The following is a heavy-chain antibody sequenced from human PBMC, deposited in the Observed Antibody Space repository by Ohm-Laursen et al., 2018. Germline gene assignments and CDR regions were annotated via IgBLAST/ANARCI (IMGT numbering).Heavy chain of an antibody. CDR3: ARAFWNGYNDAFDV. V-gene: IGHV4-39*01. CDR1: GGSISSSSYC. D-gene: IGHD3-3*01. J-gene: IGHJ3*01. Sequence: GTLSLTCSVSGGSISSSSYCWGWIRQPPGKGLEWIGNIYYSGSTYYNPSLRSRVSIYIHTSQNQFSLKLSSVTATDTAVYYCARAFWNGYNDAFDVWGQGTMVTVSS. CDR2: IYYSGST.